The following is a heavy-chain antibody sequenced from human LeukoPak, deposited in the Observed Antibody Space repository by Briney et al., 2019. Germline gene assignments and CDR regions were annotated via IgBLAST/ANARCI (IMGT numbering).Heavy chain of an antibody. V-gene: IGHV4-59*01. D-gene: IGHD5-18*01. Sequence: SEALSLTCTVSGGSISSYYWSWIRQPPGKGLEWIGYIYYSGSTNYNPSLKSRVTISVDTSKNQFSLKLSSVTAADTAVYYCASTNAAMVTGWGFDYWGQGTLVTVSS. J-gene: IGHJ4*02. CDR2: IYYSGST. CDR1: GGSISSYY. CDR3: ASTNAAMVTGWGFDY.